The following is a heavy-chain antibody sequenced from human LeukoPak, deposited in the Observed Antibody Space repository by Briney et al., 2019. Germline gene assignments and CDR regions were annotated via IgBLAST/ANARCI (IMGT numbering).Heavy chain of an antibody. CDR2: ISTGGSAM. CDR1: GFTFSGYE. Sequence: GGSLRLSCAASGFTFSGYEMNWVRQAPGKGLEWVAYISTGGSAMYNADSVKGRFTISRDNAKSSLYLQMNSLRAEDTAVYYCARALYYFDYWGRGNLVTVSS. V-gene: IGHV3-48*03. CDR3: ARALYYFDY. J-gene: IGHJ4*02.